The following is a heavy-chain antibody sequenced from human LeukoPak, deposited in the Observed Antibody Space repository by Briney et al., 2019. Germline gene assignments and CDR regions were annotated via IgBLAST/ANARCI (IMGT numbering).Heavy chain of an antibody. D-gene: IGHD3-16*01. V-gene: IGHV3-30*02. CDR3: AKHITFGETRYMDV. CDR2: IRYDGSNK. Sequence: PGGSLRLSCAASGFTFSSYGMHWVRQAPGKGLEWVAFIRYDGSNKYYADSVKGRFTISRDNSKNTLYLQMSSLRPEDTAVYYCAKHITFGETRYMDVWGKGTTVTISS. J-gene: IGHJ6*03. CDR1: GFTFSSYG.